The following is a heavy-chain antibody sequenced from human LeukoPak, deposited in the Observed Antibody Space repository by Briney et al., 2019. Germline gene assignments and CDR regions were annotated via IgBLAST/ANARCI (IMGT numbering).Heavy chain of an antibody. CDR2: IIPIFGTA. V-gene: IGHV1-69*01. D-gene: IGHD2-2*01. Sequence: GASVKVSCKASGGTFSSYATSWVRQAPGQGLEWMGGIIPIFGTANYAQKFQGRVTITADESTSTAYMELSSLRSEDTAVYYCARDMKYCSSTSCKYYFDYWGQGTLVTVSS. CDR1: GGTFSSYA. J-gene: IGHJ4*02. CDR3: ARDMKYCSSTSCKYYFDY.